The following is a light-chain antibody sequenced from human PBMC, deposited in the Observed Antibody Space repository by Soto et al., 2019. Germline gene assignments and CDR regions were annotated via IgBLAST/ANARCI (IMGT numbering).Light chain of an antibody. V-gene: IGKV3-15*01. CDR1: QSVSGN. CDR3: QQYNSWPRT. J-gene: IGKJ1*01. CDR2: GAS. Sequence: EIVMTQSPATLSVSPGERATLSCRASQSVSGNLAWYQQKPGQAPRLLIYGASTRATGIPARFSGSGSGTNVTLNISSLQSEDFAVYYCQQYNSWPRTFGQGTKVEIK.